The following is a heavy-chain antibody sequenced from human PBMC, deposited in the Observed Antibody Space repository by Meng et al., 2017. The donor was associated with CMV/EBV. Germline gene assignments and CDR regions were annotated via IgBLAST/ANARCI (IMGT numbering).Heavy chain of an antibody. Sequence: ASVKVSCKASGGTFSSYAISWVRQAPGQGLEWMGWINPNSGGTNYAQKFQGRVTMTRDTSISTAYMELSRLRSDDTAVYYCARASKSSGWSRGAFDYWGQGTLVTVSS. V-gene: IGHV1-2*02. J-gene: IGHJ4*02. CDR1: GGTFSSYA. D-gene: IGHD6-19*01. CDR2: INPNSGGT. CDR3: ARASKSSGWSRGAFDY.